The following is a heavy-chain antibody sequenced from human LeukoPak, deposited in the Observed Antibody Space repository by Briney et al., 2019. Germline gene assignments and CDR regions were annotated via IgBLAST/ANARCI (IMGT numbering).Heavy chain of an antibody. CDR3: ASARPPRVPASGPIFDY. V-gene: IGHV4-4*02. D-gene: IGHD2-2*01. CDR1: GASITSRIW. CDR2: ISHTGSI. Sequence: SETLSLTCVVSGASITSRIWWSWVRQPPGKGLEWIGEISHTGSIDYTPSLKSRATISLDKSKNQLSLNLTSVTAADTAVYYCASARPPRVPASGPIFDYWGQGSLVTVSS. J-gene: IGHJ4*02.